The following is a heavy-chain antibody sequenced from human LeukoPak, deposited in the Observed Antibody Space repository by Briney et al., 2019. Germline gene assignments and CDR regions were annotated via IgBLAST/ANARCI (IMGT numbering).Heavy chain of an antibody. V-gene: IGHV3-30*04. Sequence: AGGSLRLSCAASGFTFSSYAMHWVRQAPGKGLEWVAVISYDGSNKYYADSVKGRFTISRDNSKNTLYLQVNSLRPEDTAVYYCAKDFYDTSANGAFDIWGHGTMVTVSS. CDR3: AKDFYDTSANGAFDI. CDR2: ISYDGSNK. J-gene: IGHJ3*02. CDR1: GFTFSSYA. D-gene: IGHD3-22*01.